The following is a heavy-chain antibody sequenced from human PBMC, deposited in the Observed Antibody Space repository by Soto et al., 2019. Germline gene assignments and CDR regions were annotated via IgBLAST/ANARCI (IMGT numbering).Heavy chain of an antibody. CDR2: FYSSGSI. CDR1: GYSITAGGYY. Sequence: TSETLSLTCFVSGYSITAGGYYWSWIRHHPGKGLEWIGSFYSSGSIIYNPSLRSRVSISGDTSSNQFSMSLTSVNAADTARYYCARMYSSGSGWFHPWGQGTLVTVSS. J-gene: IGHJ5*02. CDR3: ARMYSSGSGWFHP. D-gene: IGHD6-19*01. V-gene: IGHV4-31*03.